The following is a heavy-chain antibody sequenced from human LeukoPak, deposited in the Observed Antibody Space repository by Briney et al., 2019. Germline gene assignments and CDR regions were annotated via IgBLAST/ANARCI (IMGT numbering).Heavy chain of an antibody. V-gene: IGHV4-59*01. D-gene: IGHD3-9*01. CDR2: IYYSGST. CDR3: ARDASYYDILTGYYTLGAFDI. CDR1: GGSISSYY. J-gene: IGHJ3*02. Sequence: SETLSLTCTASGGSISSYYWSWIRQPPGKGLEWIGYIYYSGSTSYNPSLKSRVTISVDTSKNQFSLKLSSVTAADTAVYYCARDASYYDILTGYYTLGAFDIWGQGTMVTVSS.